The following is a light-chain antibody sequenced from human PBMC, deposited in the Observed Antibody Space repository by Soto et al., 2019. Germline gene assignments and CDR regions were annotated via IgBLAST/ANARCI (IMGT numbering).Light chain of an antibody. V-gene: IGLV2-14*01. J-gene: IGLJ2*01. Sequence: QSALTQPATVSGSPGQSITISCTGTSSDVGGYNYVSWYQQHPGKAPKLMIYDVSNRPSGVSNRFSGSKSGNTASLTISGLQAEDEADYYCSSYTSSSIFLVFGGGTKLTVL. CDR2: DVS. CDR1: SSDVGGYNY. CDR3: SSYTSSSIFLV.